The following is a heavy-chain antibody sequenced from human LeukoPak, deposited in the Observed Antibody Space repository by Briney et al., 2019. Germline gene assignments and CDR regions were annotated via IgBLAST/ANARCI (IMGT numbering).Heavy chain of an antibody. CDR1: GYLFISYG. D-gene: IGHD1-1*01. J-gene: IGHJ4*02. V-gene: IGHV1-18*01. CDR3: ARVRTGTQSPLGY. Sequence: ASVKVSCKTSGYLFISYGINWVRQAPGQGLEWMGWISGHTGQANYAQKFQGRVTMTSDTSTSTAYMELRSLRSDDTAMYYCARVRTGTQSPLGYWGQGTLVTVSS. CDR2: ISGHTGQA.